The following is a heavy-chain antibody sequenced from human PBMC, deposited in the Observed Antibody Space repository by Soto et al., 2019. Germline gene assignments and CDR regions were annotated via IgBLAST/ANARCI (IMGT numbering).Heavy chain of an antibody. CDR2: IKSKPDGETT. V-gene: IGHV3-15*07. D-gene: IGHD3-3*01. J-gene: IGHJ4*02. Sequence: QLVESGGGLVKPGGTLALSCAGSGFAFTNVWLHWVRQAPGKGLEWVGRIKSKPDGETTDYAAPVKGRFPSSQDDSTNTLYLQRNSLQTEDSGLYSCNTYYDSGGGHTPLWCQGTLVTVSS. CDR1: GFAFTNVW. CDR3: NTYYDSGGGHTPL.